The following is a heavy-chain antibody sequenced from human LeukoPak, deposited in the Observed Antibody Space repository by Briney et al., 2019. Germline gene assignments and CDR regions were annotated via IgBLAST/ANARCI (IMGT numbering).Heavy chain of an antibody. CDR1: GGSIRSTTYY. V-gene: IGHV4-39*07. CDR2: INHSGST. CDR3: ARRGRYYYGSGSLNWFDP. Sequence: SETLSLTCSVSGGSIRSTTYYWSWIRQPPGKGLEWIGEINHSGSTNYNPSLKSRVTISVDTSKNQFSLKLSSVTAADTAVYYCARRGRYYYGSGSLNWFDPWGQGTLVTVSS. D-gene: IGHD3-10*01. J-gene: IGHJ5*02.